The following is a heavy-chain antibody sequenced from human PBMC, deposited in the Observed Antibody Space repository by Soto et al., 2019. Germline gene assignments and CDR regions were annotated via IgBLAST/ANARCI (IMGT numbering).Heavy chain of an antibody. D-gene: IGHD3-9*01. Sequence: QITLKESGPTLVKATQTLTLTCTFSGVSVSTTGAGVGWIRQPPGKAVEWLAFIYFNDDKRYSPSLKNRLTITKDTSKNQVVLTMTNMDPVDTSTYYCGHRSPDTSAEPWGQGTLVTVSS. CDR3: GHRSPDTSAEP. CDR2: IYFNDDK. J-gene: IGHJ5*02. V-gene: IGHV2-5*01. CDR1: GVSVSTTGAG.